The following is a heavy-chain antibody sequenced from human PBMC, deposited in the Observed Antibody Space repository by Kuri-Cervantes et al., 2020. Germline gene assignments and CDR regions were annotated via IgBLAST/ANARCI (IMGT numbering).Heavy chain of an antibody. J-gene: IGHJ4*02. CDR1: GFTFSSYW. V-gene: IGHV3-74*01. D-gene: IGHD3-22*01. CDR2: INSDGSST. CDR3: ARPPKRAYSSGYSYFDY. Sequence: ETLSLTCAASGFTFSSYWMHWVRQAPGKGLVWVSRINSDGSSTSYADSVKGRFTISRDNSKNTLYLQMNSLRAEDTAVYYCARPPKRAYSSGYSYFDYWGQGTLVTVSS.